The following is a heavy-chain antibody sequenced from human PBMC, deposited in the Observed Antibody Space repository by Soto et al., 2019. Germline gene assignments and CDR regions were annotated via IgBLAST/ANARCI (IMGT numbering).Heavy chain of an antibody. CDR3: AKKRSLERAWVYP. CDR2: SSGSGGST. D-gene: IGHD1-1*01. V-gene: IGHV3-23*01. CDR1: GFTFSSYA. J-gene: IGHJ5*02. Sequence: GGSLRLSCAASGFTFSSYAMSWVRLAPGKGLERVSASSGSGGSTYYADSVKGRFTIYRDNSKNTLYLQMNSLRAEDTAVYYCAKKRSLERAWVYPLGQGTLVTVSS.